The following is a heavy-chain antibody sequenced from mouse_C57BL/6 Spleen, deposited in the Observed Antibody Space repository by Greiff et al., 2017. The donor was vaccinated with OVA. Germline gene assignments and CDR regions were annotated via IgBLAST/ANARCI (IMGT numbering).Heavy chain of an antibody. CDR3: ARHGYYGSGYFDV. CDR1: GFTFSSYT. J-gene: IGHJ1*03. Sequence: DVQLVESGGGLVKPGGSLKLSCAASGFTFSSYTMSWVRQTPEKRLEWVATISGGGGNTYYPDSVKGRFTISRDNAKNTLYLQMSSLRSEDTALYYCARHGYYGSGYFDVWGTGTTVTVSS. V-gene: IGHV5-9*01. CDR2: ISGGGGNT. D-gene: IGHD1-1*01.